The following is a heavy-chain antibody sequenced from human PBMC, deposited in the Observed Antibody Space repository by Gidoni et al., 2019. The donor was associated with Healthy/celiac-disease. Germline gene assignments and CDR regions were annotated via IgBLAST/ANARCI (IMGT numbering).Heavy chain of an antibody. CDR3: AKDGVRRNTVTKGYYFDY. CDR2: ISGSGGST. D-gene: IGHD4-17*01. Sequence: RLSCAASGFTFSSYTMSWVRQAPGKGLEWVSAISGSGGSTYYADSVKGRFTISKDNSKNTLYLQMNSLRAEDTAVYYCAKDGVRRNTVTKGYYFDYWGQGTLVTVSS. J-gene: IGHJ4*02. V-gene: IGHV3-23*01. CDR1: GFTFSSYT.